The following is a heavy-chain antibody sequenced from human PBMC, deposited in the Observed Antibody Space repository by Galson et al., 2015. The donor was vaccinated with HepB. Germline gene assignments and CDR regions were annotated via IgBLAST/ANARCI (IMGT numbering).Heavy chain of an antibody. D-gene: IGHD4-17*01. J-gene: IGHJ4*02. V-gene: IGHV3-9*01. CDR3: AKLGTTVTTMVDY. CDR1: GFTFDDYA. Sequence: SLRLSCAASGFTFDDYAMHGVRQAPGKGLEWVSGISWNSGSIGYADSVKGRFTISRDNAKNSLYLQMNSLRAEDTALYYCAKLGTTVTTMVDYWGQGTLVTVSS. CDR2: ISWNSGSI.